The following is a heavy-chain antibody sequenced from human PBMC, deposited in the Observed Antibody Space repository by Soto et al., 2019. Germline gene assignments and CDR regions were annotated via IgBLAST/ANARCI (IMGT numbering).Heavy chain of an antibody. V-gene: IGHV1-2*02. Sequence: GASVKVSCKASGYTFTDYYIHWVRQAPGQGLEWMGWINPNSGGSKYAQKFQGRVTMTRDTSITTAYMELSSLRSDDTAVYYCARAYYGGNSGGFDYWGQGTLVTVSS. CDR3: ARAYYGGNSGGFDY. D-gene: IGHD4-17*01. J-gene: IGHJ4*02. CDR2: INPNSGGS. CDR1: GYTFTDYY.